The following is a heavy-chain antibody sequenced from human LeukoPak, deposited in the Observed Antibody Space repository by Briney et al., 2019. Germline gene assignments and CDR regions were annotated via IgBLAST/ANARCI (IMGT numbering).Heavy chain of an antibody. V-gene: IGHV3-13*01. CDR2: INAAGHT. CDR3: ARTSKVTSAMDI. Sequence: GGFLRLSCEASGFTFNTYDLHWDRQDIGKGLEWISNINAAGHTFYSGSVTGRFTISRENARNSLYLQMNNVRVGDTAVYYCARTSKVTSAMDIWGQGTMVIVSS. J-gene: IGHJ3*02. CDR1: GFTFNTYD. D-gene: IGHD4-23*01.